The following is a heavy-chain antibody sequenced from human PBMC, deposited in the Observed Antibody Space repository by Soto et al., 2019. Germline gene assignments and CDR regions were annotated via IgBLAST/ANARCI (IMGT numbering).Heavy chain of an antibody. CDR2: IYYSGST. CDR3: ARQHYYHDSRGYYTEYFQN. V-gene: IGHV4-61*01. J-gene: IGHJ1*01. Sequence: SETLSLTCTVSGSSVSSGSYYWSWLRQPPGKGLEWIGYIYYSGSTNYNPSLKSRVTIAVDTSKNQFSLKLSSVTAADTAVYYCARQHYYHDSRGYYTEYFQNWGQGTLVTVSS. D-gene: IGHD3-22*01. CDR1: GSSVSSGSYY.